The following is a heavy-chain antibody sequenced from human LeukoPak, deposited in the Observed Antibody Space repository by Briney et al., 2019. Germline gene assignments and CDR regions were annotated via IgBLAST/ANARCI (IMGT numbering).Heavy chain of an antibody. V-gene: IGHV3-21*01. J-gene: IGHJ6*03. CDR3: ARVGLSYYMDV. Sequence: PGGSLSLSCATSGFTFSSYSMNWVRQAPGKGLEWVSSISSSSSYINYADSLKGRYTISRDDAKNSLYLQMNSLRAEDTAVYYCARVGLSYYMDVWGKGTTVTVSS. CDR2: ISSSSSYI. CDR1: GFTFSSYS.